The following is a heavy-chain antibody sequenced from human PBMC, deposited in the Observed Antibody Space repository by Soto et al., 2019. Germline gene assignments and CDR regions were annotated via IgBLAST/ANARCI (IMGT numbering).Heavy chain of an antibody. CDR3: VRDGTKTLRDWFDP. J-gene: IGHJ5*02. CDR1: GASISGFY. Sequence: SETLSLTCTVSGASISGFYWSWIRKSAGKGLEWIGRIYATGTIDYNPSLKSRVMMSVDTSKKQFSLKLRSVTAADTAVYYCVRDGTKTLRDWFDPWGQGISVTVSS. CDR2: IYATGTI. D-gene: IGHD1-1*01. V-gene: IGHV4-4*07.